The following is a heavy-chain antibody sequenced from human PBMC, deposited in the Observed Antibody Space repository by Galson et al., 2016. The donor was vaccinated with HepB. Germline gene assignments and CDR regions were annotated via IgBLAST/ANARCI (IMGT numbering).Heavy chain of an antibody. Sequence: SETLSLTCNISDGSISSYFWSWIRQSPGKGLEWIGYIYKSGSTNYSPSPKSRVTVSVDTSKNQFSLKLRSVTSADTAVYYCARGVTGTPYFDFWGQGTPVTVSS. J-gene: IGHJ4*02. V-gene: IGHV4-59*01. CDR2: IYKSGST. D-gene: IGHD2-21*02. CDR1: DGSISSYF. CDR3: ARGVTGTPYFDF.